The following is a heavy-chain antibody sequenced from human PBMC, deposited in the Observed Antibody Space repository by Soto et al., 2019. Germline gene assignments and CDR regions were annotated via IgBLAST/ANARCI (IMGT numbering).Heavy chain of an antibody. Sequence: SETLSLTCTISGVSISSGKWWSWVRQPPGEGLEWIGEIFHTVNTDYKPSLKSRVSILVDKSKNQFSLNLDSVTAADTAVYYCARNLFDSRGYPPEVWGQGILVTVSS. J-gene: IGHJ4*02. D-gene: IGHD3-22*01. CDR1: GVSISSGKW. CDR3: ARNLFDSRGYPPEV. CDR2: IFHTVNT. V-gene: IGHV4-4*02.